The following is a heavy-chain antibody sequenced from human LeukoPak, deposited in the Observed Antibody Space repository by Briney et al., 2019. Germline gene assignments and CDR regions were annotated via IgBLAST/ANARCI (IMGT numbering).Heavy chain of an antibody. CDR2: TRNKANSYTT. V-gene: IGHV3-72*01. Sequence: PGGSLRLSCAASGFTLSDHYMGWVRRAPGKGLEWVGRTRNKANSYTTEYAASVKGRFTISRDDSKNSLYLQMNSLKTEDTAVYYCANLKGYWGQGTLVTVSS. CDR1: GFTLSDHY. D-gene: IGHD5-24*01. CDR3: ANLKGY. J-gene: IGHJ4*02.